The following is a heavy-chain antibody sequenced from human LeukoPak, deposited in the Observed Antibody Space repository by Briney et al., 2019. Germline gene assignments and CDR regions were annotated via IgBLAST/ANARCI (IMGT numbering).Heavy chain of an antibody. D-gene: IGHD5-12*01. J-gene: IGHJ4*02. CDR3: ARDQGVGGYDF. V-gene: IGHV3-53*01. Sequence: GGSLRLSCAASGLTVSSNYMSWVRQAPGKGLEWVSVIYSGGSTCYADSVKGRFTISRDNSKNTLYLQMNSLRAEDTAVYYCARDQGVGGYDFGGQGTLVTVSS. CDR1: GLTVSSNY. CDR2: IYSGGST.